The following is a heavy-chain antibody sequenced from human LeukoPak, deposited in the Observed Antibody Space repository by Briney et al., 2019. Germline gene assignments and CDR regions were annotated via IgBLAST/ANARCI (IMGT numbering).Heavy chain of an antibody. CDR1: GGSISSYY. Sequence: SSETLSLTCTVSGGSISSYYWSWIRQPPGKGLEWIGYIYYSGSTNYNPSLKSRVTISVDTSKNQISLKLNFVTAADTAVYYRARESGDYVAAFDIWGQGTMVTVSS. D-gene: IGHD2-21*02. CDR3: ARESGDYVAAFDI. V-gene: IGHV4-59*01. CDR2: IYYSGST. J-gene: IGHJ3*02.